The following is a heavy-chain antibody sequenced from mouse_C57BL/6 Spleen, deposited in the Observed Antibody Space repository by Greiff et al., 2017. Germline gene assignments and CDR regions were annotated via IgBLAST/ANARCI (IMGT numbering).Heavy chain of an antibody. Sequence: QVQLQQSGPELVKPGASVKISCKASGYAFSSSWMHWVKQRPGKGLEWIGRIYPGDGDTTYNGKFKGKATLTADKSSSTAYMQLSSLTSEDSAVYFCARSDYGTTLRYFDVWGTGTTVTVSS. D-gene: IGHD1-1*01. CDR2: IYPGDGDT. V-gene: IGHV1-82*01. CDR1: GYAFSSSW. J-gene: IGHJ1*03. CDR3: ARSDYGTTLRYFDV.